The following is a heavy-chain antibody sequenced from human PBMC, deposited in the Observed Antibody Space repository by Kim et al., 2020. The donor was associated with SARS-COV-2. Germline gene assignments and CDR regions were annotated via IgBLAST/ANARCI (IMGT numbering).Heavy chain of an antibody. CDR3: ARGGYSHDYEGPDY. D-gene: IGHD5-18*01. V-gene: IGHV3-30*04. CDR2: ISYDGSNK. J-gene: IGHJ4*02. CDR1: GFTFSNYA. Sequence: GGSLRLSCAVSGFTFSNYAIHWVRQAPGKGLEWVAVISYDGSNKYYVDSVKGRFTISRDNSKNTLYLQMNSLRPEDTAVYYCARGGYSHDYEGPDYWGQGTQVTVSS.